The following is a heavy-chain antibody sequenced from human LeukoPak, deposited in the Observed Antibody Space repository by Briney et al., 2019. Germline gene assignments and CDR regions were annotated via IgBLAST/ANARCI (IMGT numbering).Heavy chain of an antibody. Sequence: PSQTLSLTCTVSGGSISSGSYYWSWIRQPAGKGLEWIGRIYTSGSTNYNPSLKSRVTISVDTSKNQFSLKLSSVTAADTAVYYCARVFKYYDILTGYGPDWFDPWGQGTLVTVSS. CDR2: IYTSGST. J-gene: IGHJ5*02. CDR1: GGSISSGSYY. CDR3: ARVFKYYDILTGYGPDWFDP. V-gene: IGHV4-61*02. D-gene: IGHD3-9*01.